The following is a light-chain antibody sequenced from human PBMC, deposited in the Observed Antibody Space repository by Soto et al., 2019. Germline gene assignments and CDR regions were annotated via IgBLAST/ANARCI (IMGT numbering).Light chain of an antibody. V-gene: IGLV2-14*01. CDR2: EVT. Sequence: QASRTQPASVSGSPGQSITISCTGTSSDVGGYNYVSWYQQHPGKAPKLLIYEVTDRPSGISNRFSGSKSGNTASLTISGLQAEDEADYYCSSYASGSTLFVFGTGTKVTVL. CDR1: SSDVGGYNY. CDR3: SSYASGSTLFV. J-gene: IGLJ1*01.